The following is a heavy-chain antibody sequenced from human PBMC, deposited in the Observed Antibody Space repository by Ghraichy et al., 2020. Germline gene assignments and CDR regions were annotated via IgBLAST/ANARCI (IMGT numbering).Heavy chain of an antibody. CDR2: ISYDGSNK. D-gene: IGHD4-17*01. CDR1: GFTFSSYA. V-gene: IGHV3-30-3*01. CDR3: ARQGAGGDYVDSWFDP. J-gene: IGHJ5*02. Sequence: SLRLTCAASGFTFSSYAMHWVRQAPGKGLEWVAVISYDGSNKYYADSVKGRFTISRDNSKNTLYLQINSLRVEDTAVYYCARQGAGGDYVDSWFDPWGQGALVTVSS.